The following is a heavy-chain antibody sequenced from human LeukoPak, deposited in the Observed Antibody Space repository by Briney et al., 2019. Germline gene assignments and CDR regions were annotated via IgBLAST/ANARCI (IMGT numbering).Heavy chain of an antibody. D-gene: IGHD6-13*01. CDR1: GGSISSYY. CDR2: IYTSGST. V-gene: IGHV4-4*07. J-gene: IGHJ4*02. CDR3: ARGKAAAGSLRFDY. Sequence: SETLSLTCTVSGGSISSYYWSWIRQPAGKGLEWIGRIYTSGSTNYNPSLKSRVTISVDTSKNQFSLRLSSVTAADTAIFYCARGKAAAGSLRFDYWGQGTLVTVSS.